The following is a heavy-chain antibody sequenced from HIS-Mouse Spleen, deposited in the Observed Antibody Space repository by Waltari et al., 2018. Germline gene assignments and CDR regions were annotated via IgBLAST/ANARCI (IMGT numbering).Heavy chain of an antibody. Sequence: EVQLVESGGGLIQPGGSLRLSCAASGFTVRRNYLTWFRQAPGKGLEWVSDIYSGGSTYYADSVKGRFTISRDNSKNTLYLQMNSLRAEDTAVYYCAGGVGSSWYYFDYWGQGTLVTVSS. CDR3: AGGVGSSWYYFDY. CDR2: IYSGGST. J-gene: IGHJ4*02. V-gene: IGHV3-53*01. CDR1: GFTVRRNY. D-gene: IGHD6-13*01.